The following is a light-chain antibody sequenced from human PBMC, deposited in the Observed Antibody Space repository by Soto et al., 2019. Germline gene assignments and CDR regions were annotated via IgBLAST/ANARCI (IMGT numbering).Light chain of an antibody. CDR1: QTLSNSF. V-gene: IGKV3-20*01. Sequence: EIVLTQSPGTLSLSPGERATLSCRASQTLSNSFIAWYQQKPGQAPRLLIYGVSTRAPGIPDRFSGSGSGTDFTLTISRLEPEDFAVYFCQQYGHSPPFTFGPGTKVDFK. CDR2: GVS. J-gene: IGKJ3*01. CDR3: QQYGHSPPFT.